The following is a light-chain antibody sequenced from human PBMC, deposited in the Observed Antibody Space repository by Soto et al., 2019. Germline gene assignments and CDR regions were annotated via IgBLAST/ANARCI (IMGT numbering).Light chain of an antibody. CDR2: HAY. V-gene: IGKV1-5*01. J-gene: IGKJ1*01. CDR3: QQYNLYS. Sequence: TQMTLSPSTLPTSVGDAVTSTWPGRQSSSNWFVWYQKQPGAAPQLLIYHAYTLESGVPSWFSGSGSGTEFSLTISSLPPDYFASYCCQQYNLYSFGQGTKVDI. CDR1: QSSSNW.